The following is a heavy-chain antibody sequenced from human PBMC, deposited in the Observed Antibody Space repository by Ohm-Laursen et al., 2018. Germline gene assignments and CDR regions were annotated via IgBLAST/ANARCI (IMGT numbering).Heavy chain of an antibody. CDR3: AKAPIFGVVKTYFFDY. CDR1: GFTFSSYA. D-gene: IGHD3-3*01. V-gene: IGHV3-23*01. Sequence: SLRLSCTASGFTFSSYAMSWVRQAPGKGLEWVSAISGSGGSTYYADSVKGRFTISRDNSKNTLYLQMNSLRAEDTAVYYWAKAPIFGVVKTYFFDYWGQGTLVTVSS. J-gene: IGHJ4*02. CDR2: ISGSGGST.